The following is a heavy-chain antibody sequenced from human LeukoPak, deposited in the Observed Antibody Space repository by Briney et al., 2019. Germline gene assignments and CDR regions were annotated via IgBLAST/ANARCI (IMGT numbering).Heavy chain of an antibody. Sequence: GGSLRLSCAASGFTFSSYGMHWVRQAPGKGLEWVAVISYDGSNKYYADSVKGRFTISRDNSKNTLYLQMNSLRAEDTAVYCCASDGGGGSFIDYWGQGTLVTVSS. CDR2: ISYDGSNK. CDR3: ASDGGGGSFIDY. CDR1: GFTFSSYG. V-gene: IGHV3-30*03. D-gene: IGHD1-26*01. J-gene: IGHJ4*02.